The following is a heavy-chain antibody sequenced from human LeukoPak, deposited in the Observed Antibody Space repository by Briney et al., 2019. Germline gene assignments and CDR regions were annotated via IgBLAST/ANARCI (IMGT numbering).Heavy chain of an antibody. J-gene: IGHJ4*02. CDR2: IYHSGRT. D-gene: IGHD3-10*01. Sequence: SETLSLTCAVSGGSISSGGYSWSWIRQPPGKGLEWIGYIYHSGRTYYNPSLKSRFTISIDRSKNQFSLRLSSVTAADTAVYYGAKGGGEEFGEYDVFDYWGQGTLVTVSS. CDR1: GGSISSGGYS. CDR3: AKGGGEEFGEYDVFDY. V-gene: IGHV4-30-2*01.